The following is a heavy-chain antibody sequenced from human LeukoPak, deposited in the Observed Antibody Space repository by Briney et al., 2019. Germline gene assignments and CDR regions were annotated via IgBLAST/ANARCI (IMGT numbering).Heavy chain of an antibody. CDR1: GGSVSGYY. D-gene: IGHD6-19*01. CDR2: IYYSGST. J-gene: IGHJ4*02. CDR3: ARVGYSSGWYFHDY. Sequence: SETLSLTCTVSGGSVSGYYWSWIRQPPGEGLEWIGYIYYSGSTQYNPSLRSRVTISVDTSKNHSSLKLTPVTAADTAVYYCARVGYSSGWYFHDYWGQGTLATVSS. V-gene: IGHV4-59*02.